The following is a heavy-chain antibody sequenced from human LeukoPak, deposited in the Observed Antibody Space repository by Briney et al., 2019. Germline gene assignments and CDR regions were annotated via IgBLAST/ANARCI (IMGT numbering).Heavy chain of an antibody. CDR3: ARRYSYGYENWFDP. Sequence: SETLSLTCTVSGGSISNSSYFWGWIRQPPGKGLEWIGSFFYSGSAYYTPSLKTRVTISVDPSKNQLSLRLSSVTAADTAVYYCARRYSYGYENWFDPWGQGTLVTVSS. V-gene: IGHV4-39*01. CDR1: GGSISNSSYF. D-gene: IGHD5-18*01. CDR2: FFYSGSA. J-gene: IGHJ5*02.